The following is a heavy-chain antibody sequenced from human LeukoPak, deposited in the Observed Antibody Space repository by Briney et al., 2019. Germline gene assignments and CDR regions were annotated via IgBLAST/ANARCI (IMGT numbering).Heavy chain of an antibody. Sequence: GESLKISCKGSGYNFSGYWIGWVRQMPGKGLEWMGIIFPGDSDTRYSPSFQGQVTISADKSISTVYLQWSSLKASDTAMYYCARQSRDGSKTRGYYFDYWGPGTQVTVSS. CDR3: ARQSRDGSKTRGYYFDY. V-gene: IGHV5-51*01. J-gene: IGHJ4*02. CDR2: IFPGDSDT. CDR1: GYNFSGYW. D-gene: IGHD3-10*01.